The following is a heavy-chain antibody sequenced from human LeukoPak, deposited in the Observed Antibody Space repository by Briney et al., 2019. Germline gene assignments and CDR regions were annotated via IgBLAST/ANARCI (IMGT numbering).Heavy chain of an antibody. V-gene: IGHV4-59*01. CDR3: ARGATNWFDP. Sequence: SETLSLTCTVSGGSISSYYWSWIRQPPGKGLEWIGYIYYSGSTYYNPSLKSRVTILVATSMNPFSLKLSSVTAADTAVYFCARGATNWFDPWGQGTLVSVSS. J-gene: IGHJ5*02. CDR2: IYYSGST. CDR1: GGSISSYY.